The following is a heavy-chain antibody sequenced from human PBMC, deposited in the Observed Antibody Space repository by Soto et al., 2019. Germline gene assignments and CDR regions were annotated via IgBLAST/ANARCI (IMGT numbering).Heavy chain of an antibody. J-gene: IGHJ6*02. CDR2: INPNSGDT. CDR3: ARSLLDEYSSSWRSAYYGMDV. Sequence: QVQLVQSGAEVKKPGASVKVSCKASGFTFSAYYIYWVRQAPGQGLEWIGWINPNSGDTNNAQKFQGRVTITRETSASTIYMELSALIPDDTAVYYCARSLLDEYSSSWRSAYYGMDVWGQGTTVTVSS. V-gene: IGHV1-2*02. D-gene: IGHD6-13*01. CDR1: GFTFSAYY.